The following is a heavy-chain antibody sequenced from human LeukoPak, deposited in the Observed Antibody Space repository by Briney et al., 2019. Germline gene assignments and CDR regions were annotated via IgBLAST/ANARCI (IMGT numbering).Heavy chain of an antibody. CDR2: ISSSGSSI. J-gene: IGHJ6*03. D-gene: IGHD1-7*01. CDR1: GFTFNSYS. V-gene: IGHV3-48*04. Sequence: GGSLRLSCAASGFTFNSYSMNWVRQAPGPGLEWVSNISSSGSSIYYADSVKGRFTISRDNAENSLNLQMNSLRAEDTAVYYCARGDNWNSYYYYYMDVWGKGTTVTVFS. CDR3: ARGDNWNSYYYYYMDV.